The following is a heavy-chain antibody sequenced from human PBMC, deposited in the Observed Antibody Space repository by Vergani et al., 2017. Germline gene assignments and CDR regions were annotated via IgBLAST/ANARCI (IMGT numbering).Heavy chain of an antibody. CDR3: AREYISSSGRGFDM. J-gene: IGHJ3*02. CDR1: GFTSSNFA. V-gene: IGHV3-23*04. CDR2: ISGNGGST. Sequence: VQLVESGGGVVQPGTPLRLSCVVSGFTSSNFAMAWVRQAPGKGLEWVSEISGNGGSTVYAASVKGRFTISRDNSNNMLYLQMNNLRAEDTAVYYCAREYISSSGRGFDMLGQGTKVTVSS. D-gene: IGHD6-6*01.